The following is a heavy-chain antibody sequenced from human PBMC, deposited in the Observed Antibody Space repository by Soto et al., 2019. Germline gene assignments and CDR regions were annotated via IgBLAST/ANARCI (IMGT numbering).Heavy chain of an antibody. J-gene: IGHJ5*02. CDR1: GFAFSGSA. Sequence: GGSLRLSCAASGFAFSGSAMYWVRQASGKGPEWVGRIRSKGHNYATEYAASVKGRFTISGDDSKNTAYLQMNSLQTEDTAVYYCTRDLFSYDSSGFLWFDPWGQGTLGTVS. CDR2: IRSKGHNYAT. D-gene: IGHD3-16*01. CDR3: TRDLFSYDSSGFLWFDP. V-gene: IGHV3-73*01.